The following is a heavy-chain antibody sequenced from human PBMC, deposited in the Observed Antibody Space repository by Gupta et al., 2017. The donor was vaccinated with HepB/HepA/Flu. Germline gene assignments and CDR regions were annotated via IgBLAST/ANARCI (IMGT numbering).Heavy chain of an antibody. CDR2: IYYSGST. J-gene: IGHJ6*03. CDR1: GGSISSSSYY. CDR3: ARAHYDFWSGYYGYYYYYMDV. V-gene: IGHV4-39*01. Sequence: QLQLQESGPGLVKPSETLSLTCTVPGGSISSSSYYWGWLRQPPGKGLEWIGSIYYSGSTYYNPSLKSRVTISVDTSKNQFSLKLSSVTAADTAVYYCARAHYDFWSGYYGYYYYYMDVWGKGTTVTVSS. D-gene: IGHD3-3*01.